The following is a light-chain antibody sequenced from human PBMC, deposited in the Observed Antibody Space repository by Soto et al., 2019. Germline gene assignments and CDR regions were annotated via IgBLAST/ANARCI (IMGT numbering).Light chain of an antibody. CDR1: QSVSSSY. V-gene: IGKV3-20*01. Sequence: EIVLTQSPGTLSLSPGERATLSCRASQSVSSSYLAWYQQKPGQAPRLLIYGASSRATGIPDRFSGRESGTDFTLTISRLEPEDFAVYYCQQYGSSPRTFGQGTKLEIK. CDR3: QQYGSSPRT. CDR2: GAS. J-gene: IGKJ2*01.